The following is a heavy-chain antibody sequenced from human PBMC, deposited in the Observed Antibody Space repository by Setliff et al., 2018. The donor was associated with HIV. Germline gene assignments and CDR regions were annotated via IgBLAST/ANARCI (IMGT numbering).Heavy chain of an antibody. Sequence: ASVKVSCKASGYTFTGHYLHWVRQAPGQGLEWLGWVNPNSGDAIYAQKFQGRVTMTRDTSINAAYMELRGLRSDDTAVYYCARNFGLSPSGKYYYYYGMDIWGXGTTVTVSS. CDR1: GYTFTGHY. CDR3: ARNFGLSPSGKYYYYYGMDI. CDR2: VNPNSGDA. J-gene: IGHJ6*02. V-gene: IGHV1-2*02. D-gene: IGHD3-10*01.